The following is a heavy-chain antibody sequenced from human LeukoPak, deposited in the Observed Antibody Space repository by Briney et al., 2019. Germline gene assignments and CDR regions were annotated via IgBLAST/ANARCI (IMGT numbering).Heavy chain of an antibody. V-gene: IGHV4-34*01. D-gene: IGHD3-10*01. CDR3: ARGMGSGYYGSGSPGY. CDR2: INHSGST. CDR1: GGSFSGYY. J-gene: IGHJ4*02. Sequence: SETLSLTCAVYGGSFSGYYWSWIRNPPGRGLDGIGEINHSGSTNYNPSLKSRVTISVDTSKNQFSLKLSSVTAADTAVYYCARGMGSGYYGSGSPGYWGQGTLVTVSS.